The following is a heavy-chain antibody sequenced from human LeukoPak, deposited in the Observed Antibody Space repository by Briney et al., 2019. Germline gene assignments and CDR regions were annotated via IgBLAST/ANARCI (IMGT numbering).Heavy chain of an antibody. Sequence: GGSLRLSCAASGFTFSTFAMIWVRQPPGKGLEWVSSISGSGGSTYYADSVKGRFTISRDNSKNTLYLQMNSLRAEDTAVYYCASSGWSEYYFDYWGQGTLVTVSS. CDR3: ASSGWSEYYFDY. V-gene: IGHV3-23*01. CDR2: ISGSGGST. D-gene: IGHD6-19*01. J-gene: IGHJ4*02. CDR1: GFTFSTFA.